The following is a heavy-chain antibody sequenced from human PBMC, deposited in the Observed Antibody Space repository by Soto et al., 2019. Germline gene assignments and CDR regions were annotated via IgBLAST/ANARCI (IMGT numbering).Heavy chain of an antibody. Sequence: PSETLSLTCTFSGASITNDDFFWSWVRQHPDKGLEWLAYITYGGSIYYNPSLRSRLSVSIDKSKSQFSLNVRSVTAADTAVYFCAKMERTQLWLLVQNWGQGLPVTVSS. CDR3: AKMERTQLWLLVQN. CDR2: ITYGGSI. V-gene: IGHV4-31*03. J-gene: IGHJ4*02. CDR1: GASITNDDFF. D-gene: IGHD5-18*01.